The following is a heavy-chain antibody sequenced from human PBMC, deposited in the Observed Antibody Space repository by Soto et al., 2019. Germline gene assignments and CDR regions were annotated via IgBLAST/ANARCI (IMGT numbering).Heavy chain of an antibody. J-gene: IGHJ6*02. CDR2: IYYSGTT. V-gene: IGHV4-30-2*01. Sequence: SETLSLTCTVSNGSVSSGTYSWSWVRQPPGKGLEWIGYIYYSGTTYYTPSLKSRLTMSMDRANDHFSLNLTSVTAADTAVYFCARGHYYYGMGVWGQGITVTVSS. CDR1: NGSVSSGTYS. CDR3: ARGHYYYGMGV.